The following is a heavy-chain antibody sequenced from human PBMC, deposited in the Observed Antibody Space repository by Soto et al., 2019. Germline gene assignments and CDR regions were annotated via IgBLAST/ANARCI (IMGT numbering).Heavy chain of an antibody. Sequence: QVRLKESGPGLVKPSGPLSLTCAVSGVSVVSSGCWGWVRQAPPKGLEWIGEIYHSGTFNYNPSLASRVSVSVDESRNQVSLTLNSVTAADTAIYYCVRSVPAATWAYNGMDVWGQGTTVTVSS. CDR1: GVSVVSSGC. CDR3: VRSVPAATWAYNGMDV. CDR2: IYHSGTF. V-gene: IGHV4-4*02. D-gene: IGHD2-2*01. J-gene: IGHJ6*02.